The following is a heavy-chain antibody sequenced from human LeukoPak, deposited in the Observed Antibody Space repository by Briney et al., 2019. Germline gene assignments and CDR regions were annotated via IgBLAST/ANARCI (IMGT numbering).Heavy chain of an antibody. J-gene: IGHJ4*02. CDR2: IRSKAYGGTT. Sequence: HPGGSLRLSCTASGFTFGDYAMSWVRQAPGKGLEWIGFIRSKAYGGTTEYAASVKGRFTISRDNAKNSLYLQMNSLRAEDAAVYYCARDISQKGKEMAAPFVYWGQGTLVTVSS. D-gene: IGHD5-24*01. CDR1: GFTFGDYA. V-gene: IGHV3-49*04. CDR3: ARDISQKGKEMAAPFVY.